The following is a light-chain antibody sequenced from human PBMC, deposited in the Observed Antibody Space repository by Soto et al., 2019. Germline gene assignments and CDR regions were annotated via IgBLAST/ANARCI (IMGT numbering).Light chain of an antibody. CDR3: QQYGSSPWT. Sequence: EIVMTQSPGTQSLSPGERAPLSCRASQSVSSSYLAWYQQKPGQAPRLLIYGASSRATGIPDRFSGSGSGTDFTLTISRLEPEDFAVYYCQQYGSSPWTFGQGTKVDI. CDR2: GAS. V-gene: IGKV3-20*01. CDR1: QSVSSSY. J-gene: IGKJ1*01.